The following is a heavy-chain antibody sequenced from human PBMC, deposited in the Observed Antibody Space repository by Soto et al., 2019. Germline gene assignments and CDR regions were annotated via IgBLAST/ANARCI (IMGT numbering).Heavy chain of an antibody. Sequence: AASVKVSCKASGGTFSTYAISWVRQAPGQGLQWMGGIIPILGTANYAQGRVTITADESTSTAYMELSSLTSEDTAVYYCARARWAYYDSSGHSALGYWGQGSLVTVSS. D-gene: IGHD3-22*01. CDR1: GGTFSTYA. CDR3: ARARWAYYDSSGHSALGY. J-gene: IGHJ4*02. CDR2: IIPILGTA. V-gene: IGHV1-69*13.